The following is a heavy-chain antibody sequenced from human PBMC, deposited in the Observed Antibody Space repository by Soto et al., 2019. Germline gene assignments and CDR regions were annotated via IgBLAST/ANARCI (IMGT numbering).Heavy chain of an antibody. V-gene: IGHV4-59*01. CDR1: GVSISSYY. Sequence: PSETLSLTCTVSGVSISSYYWIWIRQPPGKGLEWIGYIYYSGITDYNPSLKSRVTISVDTSKSQFSLKLSSVTAADTAVYYCARGGGVYYFDYWGQGTLVTVSS. CDR3: ARGGGVYYFDY. CDR2: IYYSGIT. D-gene: IGHD2-8*02. J-gene: IGHJ4*02.